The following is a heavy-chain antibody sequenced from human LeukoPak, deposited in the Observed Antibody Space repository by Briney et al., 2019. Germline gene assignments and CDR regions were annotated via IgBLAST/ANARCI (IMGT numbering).Heavy chain of an antibody. D-gene: IGHD3-22*01. CDR1: GYTFTGYY. CDR2: INPNSGGA. CDR3: AREGYYDSSGYYYVGNY. J-gene: IGHJ4*02. V-gene: IGHV1-2*06. Sequence: ASVKVSCKASGYTFTGYYMHWVRRAPGQGLEWMGRINPNSGGANYAQKFQGRVTMTRDTSISTAYMELSRLRSDDTAVYYCAREGYYDSSGYYYVGNYWGQGTLVTVSS.